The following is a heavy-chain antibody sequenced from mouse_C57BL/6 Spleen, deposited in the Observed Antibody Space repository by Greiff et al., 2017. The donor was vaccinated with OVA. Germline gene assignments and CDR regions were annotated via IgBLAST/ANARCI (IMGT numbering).Heavy chain of an antibody. CDR2: IWRGGST. Sequence: QVQLKESGPGLVQPSQSLSITCTVSGFSLTSYGVHWVRQSPGKGLAWLGVIWRGGSTDYNAAFMSRLSITKDNSKSQVFFKMNSLQADDTAIYYCAKKGFYGSRGAMDYWGQGTSVTVSS. CDR3: AKKGFYGSRGAMDY. J-gene: IGHJ4*01. D-gene: IGHD1-1*01. V-gene: IGHV2-5*01. CDR1: GFSLTSYG.